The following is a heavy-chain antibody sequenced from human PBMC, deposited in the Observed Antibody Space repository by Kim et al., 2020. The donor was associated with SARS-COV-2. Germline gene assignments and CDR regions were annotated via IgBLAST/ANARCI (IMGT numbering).Heavy chain of an antibody. J-gene: IGHJ5*02. CDR2: IYYSGST. Sequence: SETLSLTCTVSGGSISSSSYYWGWIRQPPGKGLEWIGSIYYSGSTYYNPSLKSRVTISVDTSKNQFSLKLSSVTAADTAVYYCARGGLITMIVVVITRGHWFDPWGQGTLVTVSS. CDR1: GGSISSSSYY. D-gene: IGHD3-22*01. V-gene: IGHV4-39*07. CDR3: ARGGLITMIVVVITRGHWFDP.